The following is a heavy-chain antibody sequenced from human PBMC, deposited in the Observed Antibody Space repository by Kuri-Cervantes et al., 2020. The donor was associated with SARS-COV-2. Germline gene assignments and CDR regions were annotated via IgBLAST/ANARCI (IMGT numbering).Heavy chain of an antibody. Sequence: GESLKISCAASGFTFSSYSMNWVRQAPGKGLEWVAFIRYDGSNKYYADSVKGRFTISRDNAKNSLYLQMNSPRVEDTAVYYCARDTLNMITFGGVIAIGEDYWGQGTLVTVSS. CDR1: GFTFSSYS. D-gene: IGHD3-16*02. CDR2: IRYDGSNK. CDR3: ARDTLNMITFGGVIAIGEDY. J-gene: IGHJ4*02. V-gene: IGHV3-30*02.